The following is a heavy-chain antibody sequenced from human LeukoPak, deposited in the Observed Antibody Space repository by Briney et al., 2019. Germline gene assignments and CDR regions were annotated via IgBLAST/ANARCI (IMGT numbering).Heavy chain of an antibody. CDR2: IYPGDSDT. CDR1: GYSFTSYW. D-gene: IGHD2-15*01. CDR3: ARLGVGEWWGTFDY. Sequence: GESLKISCKGSGYSFTSYWIGRVRQMPGKGLEWMWIIYPGDSDTRYGPSFQGQVTISADKSISTACLQWGSLKASDTAMYYCARLGVGEWWGTFDYWGQGTLVTVSS. V-gene: IGHV5-51*01. J-gene: IGHJ4*02.